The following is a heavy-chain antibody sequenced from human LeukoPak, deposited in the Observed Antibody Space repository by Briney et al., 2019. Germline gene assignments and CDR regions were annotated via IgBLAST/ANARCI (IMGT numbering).Heavy chain of an antibody. CDR2: GNRDSSTI. D-gene: IGHD1-26*01. V-gene: IGHV3-9*01. J-gene: IGHJ3*01. CDR3: AKDLAVGTTPRVYAFDV. CDR1: GFTFYDYA. Sequence: KPGGSLILSCAASGFTFYDYAMHWVRQVPGKGLEWVGGGNRDSSTIAYGDSVRGRFTISRDKARNYLYLQMNSLRTEDTALYYCAKDLAVGTTPRVYAFDVWGQGTMVTVS.